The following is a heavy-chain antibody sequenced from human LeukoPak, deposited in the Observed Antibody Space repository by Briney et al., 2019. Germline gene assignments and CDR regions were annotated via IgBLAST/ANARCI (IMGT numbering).Heavy chain of an antibody. CDR1: GYSFTSYW. J-gene: IGHJ4*02. D-gene: IGHD6-19*01. V-gene: IGHV5-51*01. Sequence: GESLKISCKGSGYSFTSYWIGWVRQMPGKGLEWMGIIYPGDSDTRYSPSFQGQVTISADKSISTAYLQRSSLKASDTAMYYCARLAVAGSSMYYFDYWGQGTLVTVSS. CDR2: IYPGDSDT. CDR3: ARLAVAGSSMYYFDY.